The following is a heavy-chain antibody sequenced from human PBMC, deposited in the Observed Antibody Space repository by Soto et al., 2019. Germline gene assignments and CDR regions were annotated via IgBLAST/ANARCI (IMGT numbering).Heavy chain of an antibody. J-gene: IGHJ6*02. D-gene: IGHD2-2*01. CDR1: AFTFSSYA. CDR2: ISYDRSNQ. CDR3: ARDIVVVPAAHHYSSYGMDV. V-gene: IGHV3-30-3*01. Sequence: GGPRRLAWAPSAFTFSSYAMHWVRQAPGKGLEWVAVISYDRSNQYYADSVKGRFTHSRDNSKTTLYLNITSLRAEDPAVSYCARDIVVVPAAHHYSSYGMDVWGQGTPVTVSS.